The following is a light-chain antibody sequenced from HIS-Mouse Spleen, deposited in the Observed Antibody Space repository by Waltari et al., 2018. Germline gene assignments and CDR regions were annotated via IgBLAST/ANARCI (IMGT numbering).Light chain of an antibody. Sequence: HSALTPPASVPGSPGQSITIPCPGTSSDVGGYNYVSWYQHHPAKAPKLMIYDVSTRPSGVSNRFSGSKSGNTASLTISGLQAEDEADYYCSSYTSSSTLEVFGGGTKLTVL. V-gene: IGLV2-14*03. CDR3: SSYTSSSTLEV. J-gene: IGLJ3*02. CDR1: SSDVGGYNY. CDR2: DVS.